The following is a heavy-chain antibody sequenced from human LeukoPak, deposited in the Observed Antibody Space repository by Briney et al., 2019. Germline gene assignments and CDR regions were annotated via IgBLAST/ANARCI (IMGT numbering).Heavy chain of an antibody. V-gene: IGHV4-59*01. CDR1: GGSISTYY. D-gene: IGHD4/OR15-4a*01. Sequence: PSETLSLTCTVSGGSISTYYWSWIRQPPGKGLAWIAYIHYSGSTNYNPSLRSRVTISVDTSKNQFSLKLSSVTAADTAVYYCARGLTSSDWYFDLWGRGTLVTVSS. CDR2: IHYSGST. CDR3: ARGLTSSDWYFDL. J-gene: IGHJ2*01.